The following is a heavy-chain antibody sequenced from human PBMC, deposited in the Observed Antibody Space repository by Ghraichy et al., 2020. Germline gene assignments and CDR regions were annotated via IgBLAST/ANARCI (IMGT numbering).Heavy chain of an antibody. CDR1: GGSISSSSYY. CDR2: IYYSGST. D-gene: IGHD2-8*01. Sequence: SETLSLTCTVSGGSISSSSYYWGWIRQPPGKGLEWIGSIYYSGSTYYNPSLKSRVTISVDTSKNQFSLKLSSVTAADTAVYYCARDTGVLMVYAQPYYYGMDVWGQGTTVTVSS. CDR3: ARDTGVLMVYAQPYYYGMDV. V-gene: IGHV4-39*02. J-gene: IGHJ6*02.